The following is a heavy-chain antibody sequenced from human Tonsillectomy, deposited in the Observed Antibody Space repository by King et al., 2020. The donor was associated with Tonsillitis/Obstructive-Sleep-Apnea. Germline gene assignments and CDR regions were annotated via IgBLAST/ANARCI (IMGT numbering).Heavy chain of an antibody. Sequence: VQLVESGGGLIQPGGSLRLSCAASGFTVSSNYMSWVRQAPGKGLEWVSVIYSGGSTYYADSVKGRFTISRDNSKNTPYLQMNSMRAEDTAVYYCARECLRGHYYDSSCPSASWGQGTLVTVSS. CDR3: ARECLRGHYYDSSCPSAS. J-gene: IGHJ5*02. CDR2: IYSGGST. V-gene: IGHV3-53*01. D-gene: IGHD3-22*01. CDR1: GFTVSSNY.